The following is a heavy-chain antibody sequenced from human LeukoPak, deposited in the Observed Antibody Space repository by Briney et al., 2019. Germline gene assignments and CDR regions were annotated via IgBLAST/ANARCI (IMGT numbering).Heavy chain of an antibody. CDR2: IYYSEST. V-gene: IGHV4-59*01. CDR3: ARGLNIGYCSGGSCYSRSKGWFDP. Sequence: SETLSLTCTVSGGSISSYYWSWIRQPPGKGLEWIGYIYYSESTNYNPSLKSRVTISVDTSKNQFSLKLSSVTAADTAVYYCARGLNIGYCSGGSCYSRSKGWFDPWGQGTLVTVSS. J-gene: IGHJ5*02. D-gene: IGHD2-15*01. CDR1: GGSISSYY.